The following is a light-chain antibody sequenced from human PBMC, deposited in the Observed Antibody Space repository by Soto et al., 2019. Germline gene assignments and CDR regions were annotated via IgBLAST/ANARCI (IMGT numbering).Light chain of an antibody. CDR2: DNY. CDR3: ATWDSGLRAVV. CDR1: SSNIGNNY. V-gene: IGLV1-51*01. Sequence: QSVLTQPPSVSATPGQKVTISCSGTSSNIGNNYVSWYQQFPGTAPKLLIYDNYWRPSGVPDRFSASKSGTSATLGIAGLQSGDEADYYCATWDSGLRAVVVGGGTKLTVL. J-gene: IGLJ2*01.